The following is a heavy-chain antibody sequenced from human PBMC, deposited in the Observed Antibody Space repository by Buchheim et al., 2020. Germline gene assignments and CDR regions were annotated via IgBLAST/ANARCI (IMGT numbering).Heavy chain of an antibody. J-gene: IGHJ6*02. CDR2: IYYSGST. CDR3: AREVTTGPRVDYYYGMDV. Sequence: QVQLQESGPGLVKPSQTLSLTCTVSGGSISSGDYYWSWIRQPPGKGLEWIGYIYYSGSTYYNPSLKSRVTISVDTSQNQFSLKLSSVTAADTAVYYCAREVTTGPRVDYYYGMDVWGQGTT. CDR1: GGSISSGDYY. D-gene: IGHD4-17*01. V-gene: IGHV4-30-4*01.